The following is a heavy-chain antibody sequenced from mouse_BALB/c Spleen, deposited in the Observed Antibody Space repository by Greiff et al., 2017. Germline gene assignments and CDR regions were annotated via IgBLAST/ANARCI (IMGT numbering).Heavy chain of an antibody. CDR2: ISNGGGST. CDR1: GFTFSSYT. Sequence: VKLMESGGGLVQPGGSLKLSCAASGFTFSSYTMSWVRQTPEKGLEWVAYISNGGGSTYYPDTVKGRFTISRDNTKNTLYLQMSSLKSEGTAMFYCARQGNYAMDYWGQGTSGTVSS. D-gene: IGHD2-14*01. CDR3: ARQGNYAMDY. J-gene: IGHJ4*01. V-gene: IGHV5-12-2*01.